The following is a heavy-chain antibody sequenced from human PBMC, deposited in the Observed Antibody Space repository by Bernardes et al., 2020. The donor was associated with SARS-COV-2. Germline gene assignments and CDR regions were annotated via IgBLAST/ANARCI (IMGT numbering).Heavy chain of an antibody. CDR2: INHSGST. CDR1: GGSFSGYY. CDR3: ARWASIVVVAYGMDV. V-gene: IGHV4-34*01. Sequence: SETLSLTCAVYGGSFSGYYWSWIRQPPGKGLEWIGEINHSGSTNYNPSLKSRVTISVDTSKNQFSLKLSSVTAADTAVYYCARWASIVVVAYGMDVWGQGTTVTVPS. D-gene: IGHD2-2*01. J-gene: IGHJ6*02.